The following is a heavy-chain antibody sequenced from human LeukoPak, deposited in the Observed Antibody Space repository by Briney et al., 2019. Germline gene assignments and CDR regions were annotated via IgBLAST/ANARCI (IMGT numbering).Heavy chain of an antibody. CDR3: ATKVGATVIFDY. Sequence: ASVKVSCKASGYTFTSYDINWVRQATGQGLEWMGWMNPNSGNTGYAQKFQGRVTMTRNTSISTAYMELSSLRSEDTAVYYSATKVGATVIFDYWGQGTLVTVSS. CDR1: GYTFTSYD. D-gene: IGHD1-26*01. V-gene: IGHV1-8*01. J-gene: IGHJ4*02. CDR2: MNPNSGNT.